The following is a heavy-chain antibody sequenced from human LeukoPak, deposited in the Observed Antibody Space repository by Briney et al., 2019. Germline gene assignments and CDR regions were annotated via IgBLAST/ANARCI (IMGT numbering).Heavy chain of an antibody. D-gene: IGHD6-13*01. J-gene: IGHJ4*02. CDR3: ARGGYRRPYSSSWWVDY. CDR2: INPSGGST. CDR1: GYTFTSYY. V-gene: IGHV1-46*01. Sequence: GASVKVSCKASGYTFTSYYMHWVRQAPGQGLEWMGIINPSGGSTSYAQKFQGRVTITRNTSISTAYMELSSLRSEDTAVYYCARGGYRRPYSSSWWVDYWGQGTLVTVSS.